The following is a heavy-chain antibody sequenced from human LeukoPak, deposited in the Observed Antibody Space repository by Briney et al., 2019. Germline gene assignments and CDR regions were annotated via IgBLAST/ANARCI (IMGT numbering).Heavy chain of an antibody. CDR1: GYTFTSYD. D-gene: IGHD3-10*01. J-gene: IGHJ5*02. CDR2: MNPNSGNT. CDR3: ARGRMVRGVTWWFDP. V-gene: IGHV1-8*01. Sequence: GASVKVSWKASGYTFTSYDINWVRQATGQGLEWMGWMNPNSGNTGYAQKFQGRVTMTRNTSISTAYMELSSLRSEDTAVYYCARGRMVRGVTWWFDPWGQGTLVTVSS.